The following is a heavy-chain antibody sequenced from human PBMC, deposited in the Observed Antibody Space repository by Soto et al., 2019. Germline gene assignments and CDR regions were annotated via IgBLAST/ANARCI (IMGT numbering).Heavy chain of an antibody. D-gene: IGHD4-17*01. V-gene: IGHV3-11*01. CDR3: SSPPVTPHYGMDV. CDR2: ISSSGSTI. CDR1: GFTFSDYY. J-gene: IGHJ6*02. Sequence: QVQLVESGGGLVKPGGSLRLSCAASGFTFSDYYMSWIRQAPGKGLEWVSYISSSGSTIYYADSVKGRFTISRDNAKNSLYLQMNILRPEDSAVYHCSSPPVTPHYGMDVLGQGTTVTVSS.